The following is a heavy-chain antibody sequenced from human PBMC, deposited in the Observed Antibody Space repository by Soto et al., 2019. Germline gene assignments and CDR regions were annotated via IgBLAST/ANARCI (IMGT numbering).Heavy chain of an antibody. CDR1: GGSFSGYY. J-gene: IGHJ4*02. V-gene: IGHV4-34*01. CDR2: INHSGST. Sequence: PSETLSLTCAVYGGSFSGYYWSWIRQPPGKGLEWIGEINHSGSTNYNPSLKSRVTISVDTSKNQFSLKLSSVTAADTTVYYCARVRINMVRGVPYFDYWGPGTMVTVSS. D-gene: IGHD3-10*01. CDR3: ARVRINMVRGVPYFDY.